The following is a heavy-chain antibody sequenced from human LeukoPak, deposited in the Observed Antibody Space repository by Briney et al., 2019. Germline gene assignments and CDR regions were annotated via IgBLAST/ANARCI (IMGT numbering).Heavy chain of an antibody. CDR3: AKDSTGYSYGPEDY. J-gene: IGHJ4*02. CDR1: GFTFSSYG. Sequence: GGSLRLSCAASGFTFSSYGMHWVRQAPGKGLEWVAVISYDGSNKYYADSVKGRFTISRDNSKNTLYLQMNSLRAEDTAVYYCAKDSTGYSYGPEDYWCQGTLVTVSS. D-gene: IGHD5-18*01. CDR2: ISYDGSNK. V-gene: IGHV3-30*18.